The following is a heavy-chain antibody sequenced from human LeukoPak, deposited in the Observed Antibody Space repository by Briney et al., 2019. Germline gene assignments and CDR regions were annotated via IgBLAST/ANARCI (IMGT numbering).Heavy chain of an antibody. Sequence: GASVKVSCKASRYTFTSYGISWVRQAPGQGLEWMGWINTYNGNTKYGERLQGRVTMTTDTSTSTAYMELRSLRSDDTAVYYCARDRAIGWGGMIDDYYYGMDVWGQGTMVTVSS. D-gene: IGHD3-16*02. J-gene: IGHJ6*02. CDR1: RYTFTSYG. CDR3: ARDRAIGWGGMIDDYYYGMDV. CDR2: INTYNGNT. V-gene: IGHV1-18*01.